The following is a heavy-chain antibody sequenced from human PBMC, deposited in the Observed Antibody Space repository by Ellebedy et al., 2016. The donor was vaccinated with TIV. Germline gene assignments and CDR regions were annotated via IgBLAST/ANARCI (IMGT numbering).Heavy chain of an antibody. CDR1: GITFSNYA. J-gene: IGHJ4*02. Sequence: PGGSLRLSCAASGITFSNYALSWVRQAPGKGLEWVSAISGTGGTTYYADSVKSRFTIPRDNSKNTLYLQMNSLRAEDTAVYYCAKDRFSFDYWGPGTLVTVSS. CDR3: AKDRFSFDY. V-gene: IGHV3-23*01. CDR2: ISGTGGTT. D-gene: IGHD3-10*01.